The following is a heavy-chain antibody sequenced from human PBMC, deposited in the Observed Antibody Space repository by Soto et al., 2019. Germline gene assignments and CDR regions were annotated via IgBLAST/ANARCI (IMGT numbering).Heavy chain of an antibody. V-gene: IGHV5-51*01. CDR3: ARSGYDILTGLYFDY. D-gene: IGHD3-9*01. Sequence: GESLKISCKGSGYSFTSYWIGWVRQMPGKGLEWMGIIYPGDSDTRYSPSFQGQVTISADKSISTAYLQWSSLKASDTAMYYCARSGYDILTGLYFDYWGQGTLVTVSS. J-gene: IGHJ4*02. CDR1: GYSFTSYW. CDR2: IYPGDSDT.